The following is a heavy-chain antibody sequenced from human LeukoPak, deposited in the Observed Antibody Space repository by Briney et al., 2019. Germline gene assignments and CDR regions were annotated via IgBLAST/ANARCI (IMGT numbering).Heavy chain of an antibody. CDR3: ARERRSSGWYLGGERDPDFDY. CDR1: GGSISSSTYY. V-gene: IGHV4-39*07. CDR2: IYHSGST. Sequence: SETLSLTCIVSGGSISSSTYYWGWIRQPPGKGLEWIGSIYHSGSTYYNPSLKSRVTISVDTSKNQFSLKLSSVTAADTAVYYCARERRSSGWYLGGERDPDFDYWGQGTLVTVSS. D-gene: IGHD6-19*01. J-gene: IGHJ4*02.